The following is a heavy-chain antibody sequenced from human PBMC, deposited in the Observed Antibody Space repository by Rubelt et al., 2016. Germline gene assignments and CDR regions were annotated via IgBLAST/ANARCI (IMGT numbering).Heavy chain of an antibody. D-gene: IGHD4-23*01. V-gene: IGHV4-34*01. CDR3: AKSGGNSGRH. J-gene: IGHJ4*02. CDR1: GGSFSGYY. Sequence: QVQLQQWGAGLLKPSETLSLTCAVYGGSFSGYYWSWIRQPPGKGLEWIGYIHYSGSTNYNPSLKSRVTISVDTSKNQFSLRLSSVTAADRAVYDCAKSGGNSGRHWGQGTLVTVSS. CDR2: IHYSGST.